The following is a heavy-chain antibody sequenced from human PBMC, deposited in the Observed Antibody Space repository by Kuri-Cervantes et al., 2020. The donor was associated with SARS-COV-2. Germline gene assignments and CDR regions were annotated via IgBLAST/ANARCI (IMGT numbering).Heavy chain of an antibody. Sequence: GSLRLSCAVYGGSFSGYYWSWIRQPPGKGLEWIGEINHSGSTNYNPSLKSRVTISVDTSKNQFSLKLSSVTAADTAVYYCARHRRWGSIVARPGYFDCWGQGTLVTVSS. CDR2: INHSGST. D-gene: IGHD6-6*01. CDR3: ARHRRWGSIVARPGYFDC. CDR1: GGSFSGYY. J-gene: IGHJ4*02. V-gene: IGHV4-34*01.